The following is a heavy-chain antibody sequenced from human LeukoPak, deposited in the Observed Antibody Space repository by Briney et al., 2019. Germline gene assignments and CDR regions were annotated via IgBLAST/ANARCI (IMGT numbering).Heavy chain of an antibody. CDR2: INHSGST. V-gene: IGHV4-34*01. CDR1: GGSFSGYC. CDR3: ARAVYAAAGRYYYGMDV. D-gene: IGHD6-13*01. Sequence: SETLSLTCAVYGGSFSGYCWSWIRQPPGKGLEWIGEINHSGSTNYNPSLKSRVTISVDTSKNQFSLKLSSVTAADTAVYYCARAVYAAAGRYYYGMDVWGKGTTVTVSS. J-gene: IGHJ6*04.